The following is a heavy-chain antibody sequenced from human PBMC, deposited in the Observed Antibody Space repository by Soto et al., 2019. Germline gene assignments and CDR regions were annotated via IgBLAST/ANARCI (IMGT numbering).Heavy chain of an antibody. Sequence: GGSRRLSCAASGFTFSSYWMSWVRQAPGKGLEWVANIKQDGSEKYYVDSVKGRFTISRDNAKNSLYLQMNSLRAEDTAVYYCARDHDYGDYGYYYYMDVWGKGTTVTVSS. CDR2: IKQDGSEK. V-gene: IGHV3-7*01. CDR1: GFTFSSYW. D-gene: IGHD4-17*01. J-gene: IGHJ6*03. CDR3: ARDHDYGDYGYYYYMDV.